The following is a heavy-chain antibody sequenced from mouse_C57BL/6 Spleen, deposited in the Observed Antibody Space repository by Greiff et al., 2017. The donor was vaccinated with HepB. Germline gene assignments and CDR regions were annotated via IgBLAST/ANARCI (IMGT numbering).Heavy chain of an antibody. CDR1: GYTFTSYW. CDR3: ERRDDWDYFDY. D-gene: IGHD4-1*01. CDR2: INPSNGGT. V-gene: IGHV1-53*01. J-gene: IGHJ2*01. Sequence: VKLVESGTELVKPGASVKLSCKASGYTFTSYWMHWVKQRPGQGLEWIGNINPSNGGTNYNEKFKSKATLTVDKSSSTAYMQLSSLTSEDSAVYYCERRDDWDYFDYWGQGTTLTVSS.